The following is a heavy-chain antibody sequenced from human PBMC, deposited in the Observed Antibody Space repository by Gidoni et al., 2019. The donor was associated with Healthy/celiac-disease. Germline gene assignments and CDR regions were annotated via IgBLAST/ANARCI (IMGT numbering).Heavy chain of an antibody. J-gene: IGHJ6*02. D-gene: IGHD2-15*01. Sequence: QLQLQESGSGLVKPSQTLSLTCAVSVCSISSGGYSWSWIRQPPGKGLEWIGYIYHSGSTYYNPSLKSRVTISVDRSKNQFSLKLSSVTAADTAVYYCARGYSIDRPVPDVWGQGTTVTVSS. V-gene: IGHV4-30-2*01. CDR1: VCSISSGGYS. CDR2: IYHSGST. CDR3: ARGYSIDRPVPDV.